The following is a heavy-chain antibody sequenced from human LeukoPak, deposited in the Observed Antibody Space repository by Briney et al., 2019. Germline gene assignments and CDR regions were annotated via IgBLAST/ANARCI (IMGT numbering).Heavy chain of an antibody. CDR2: INTNTGNP. V-gene: IGHV7-4-1*02. J-gene: IGHJ4*02. D-gene: IGHD2-2*01. CDR3: AREFGPIERNCSSTSCRVPDY. Sequence: GASVKVSCKASGYTFTSYAMNWVRQAPGQGLEWMGWINTNTGNPTYAQGFTGRFVFSLDTSVSTAYLQISSLKAEDTAVYYCAREFGPIERNCSSTSCRVPDYWGQGTLVTVSS. CDR1: GYTFTSYA.